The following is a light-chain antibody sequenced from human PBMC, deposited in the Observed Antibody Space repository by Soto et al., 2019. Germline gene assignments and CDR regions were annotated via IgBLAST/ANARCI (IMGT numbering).Light chain of an antibody. Sequence: SYELTQPPSVSVAPGKTARITCGGNHIGSKSVHWYQQKPGQAPVLGIYYDSDRPSGIPERFSGSNTGNTAALSISRVGAGDEADYYCQVSDSRSDHVVFGGGTKLTVL. CDR3: QVSDSRSDHVV. CDR1: HIGSKS. J-gene: IGLJ2*01. CDR2: YDS. V-gene: IGLV3-21*04.